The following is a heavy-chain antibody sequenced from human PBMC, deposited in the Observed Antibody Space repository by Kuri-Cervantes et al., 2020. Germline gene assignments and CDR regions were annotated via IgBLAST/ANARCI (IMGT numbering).Heavy chain of an antibody. V-gene: IGHV3-49*04. D-gene: IGHD6-19*01. CDR2: IRSKGYGGTT. CDR1: GFTFSTYY. Sequence: GGSLRLSCAASGFTFSTYYMSWVRQAPGKGLEWVGFIRSKGYGGTTNYAASVKGRFTISRDDSKNIAYLQMNSLKPEDTALYYCTRDKPSGWNRISLATYAFDIWGQGTMVTVSS. CDR3: TRDKPSGWNRISLATYAFDI. J-gene: IGHJ3*02.